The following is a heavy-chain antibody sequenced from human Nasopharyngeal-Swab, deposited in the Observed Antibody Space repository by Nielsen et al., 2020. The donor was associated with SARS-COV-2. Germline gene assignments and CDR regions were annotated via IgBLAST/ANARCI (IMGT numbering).Heavy chain of an antibody. Sequence: LSLTCAASGFTFSSYAMSWVRQAPGKGLEWVSAISGSGGSTYYADSVKGRFTVSRDNSKNTLYLQMNSLRAEDTAVYYCAKDLSQGITGTVPFDYWGQGTPVTVSS. D-gene: IGHD1-20*01. CDR1: GFTFSSYA. V-gene: IGHV3-23*01. CDR3: AKDLSQGITGTVPFDY. CDR2: ISGSGGST. J-gene: IGHJ4*02.